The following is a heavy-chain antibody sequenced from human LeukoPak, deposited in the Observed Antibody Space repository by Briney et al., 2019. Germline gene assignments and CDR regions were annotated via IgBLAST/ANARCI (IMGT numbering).Heavy chain of an antibody. CDR2: ISYSSSTI. CDR3: ASAGSTTLSRWFDH. V-gene: IGHV3-48*02. Sequence: PGGSLRLSCAASAFPFSSYSMTWVRQAPGKGIEWLSYISYSSSTIFYAESVKGRFTISRDNAKNSLYLQMNSLRDEDTAVYYCASAGSTTLSRWFDHWGQGSLVTVSS. J-gene: IGHJ5*02. CDR1: AFPFSSYS. D-gene: IGHD1-1*01.